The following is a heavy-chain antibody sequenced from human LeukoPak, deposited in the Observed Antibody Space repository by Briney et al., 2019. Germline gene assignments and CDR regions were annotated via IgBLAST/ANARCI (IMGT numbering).Heavy chain of an antibody. CDR2: IIPIFGTA. V-gene: IGHV1-69*05. Sequence: GASVKVFCKASGGTFSSYAISWVRQAPGQGLEWMGGIIPIFGTANYAQKFQGRVTITTDGSTSTAYMELSSLRSEDTAVYYCATAGDSSGYYGYWGQGTLVTVSS. CDR1: GGTFSSYA. CDR3: ATAGDSSGYYGY. J-gene: IGHJ4*02. D-gene: IGHD3-22*01.